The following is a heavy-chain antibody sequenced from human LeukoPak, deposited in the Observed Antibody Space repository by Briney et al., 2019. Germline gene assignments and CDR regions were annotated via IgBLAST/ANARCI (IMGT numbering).Heavy chain of an antibody. J-gene: IGHJ4*02. V-gene: IGHV3-48*02. CDR2: ISSSSSTM. CDR3: ARKAITVTTFDY. Sequence: PGGSLRLSCAASGLTFSSYSMNWVRQAPGKGLEWVSYISSSSSTMYYADSVKGRFTISRDNAKNSLYLQMNSLRDEDTAVYYCARKAITVTTFDYWGQGTLVTVSS. D-gene: IGHD4-17*01. CDR1: GLTFSSYS.